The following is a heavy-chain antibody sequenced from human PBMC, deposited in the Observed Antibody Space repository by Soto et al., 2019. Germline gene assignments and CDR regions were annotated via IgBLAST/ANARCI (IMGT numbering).Heavy chain of an antibody. V-gene: IGHV4-59*01. CDR3: ARGYNYGLDV. J-gene: IGHJ6*01. CDR2: IFYSGSS. Sequence: QVQLQESGPGLVRPSETLSLTCNVSGGSISNIYCNWLRQTPGKGLEWIGYIFYSGSSNSNASLKSRVTLSVDRSKHQFSLKLNSVTAADTAVYYCARGYNYGLDVWGQGTTVTVAP. CDR1: GGSISNIY.